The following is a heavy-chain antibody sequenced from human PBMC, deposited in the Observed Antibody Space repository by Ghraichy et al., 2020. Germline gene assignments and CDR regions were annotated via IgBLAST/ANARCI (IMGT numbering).Heavy chain of an antibody. CDR3: AKVLESYDILTGADY. V-gene: IGHV3-43*01. CDR2: NSWDGYNT. CDR1: GFTFNNYA. J-gene: IGHJ4*02. Sequence: GESLNISCAASGFTFNNYAMHWVRQAPGKGLEWVSLNSWDGYNTYYADSVKGRFTISRDNSKNALYLQMNSLRTEDTALYFCAKVLESYDILTGADYWGQGTPVTVSS. D-gene: IGHD3-9*01.